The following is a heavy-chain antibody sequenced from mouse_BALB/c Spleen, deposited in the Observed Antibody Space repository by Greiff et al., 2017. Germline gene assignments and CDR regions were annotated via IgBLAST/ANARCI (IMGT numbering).Heavy chain of an antibody. D-gene: IGHD1-1*01. V-gene: IGHV1S29*02. J-gene: IGHJ2*01. CDR1: GYTFTDYN. CDR2: IYPYNGGT. CDR3: ARSFTTVVATRGFDY. Sequence: VQLQQSGPELVKPGASVKISCKASGYTFTDYNMHWVKQSHGKSLEWIGYIYPYNGGTGYNQKFKSKATLTVDNSSSTAYMELRSLTSEDSAVYYCARSFTTVVATRGFDYWGQGTTLTVSS.